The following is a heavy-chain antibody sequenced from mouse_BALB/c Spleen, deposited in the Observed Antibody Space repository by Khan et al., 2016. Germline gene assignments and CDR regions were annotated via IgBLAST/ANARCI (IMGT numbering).Heavy chain of an antibody. CDR1: GCDFSRYW. J-gene: IGHJ2*01. D-gene: IGHD1-1*01. CDR2: INPDSSTI. CDR3: ARLYYYGCVDY. V-gene: IGHV4-1*02. Sequence: EVKLLESGGGLVQPGGSLKLSCAASGCDFSRYWMNWVRQAPGKGLEWIGEINPDSSTINYTPSLKDKFIISRDNAKNTLYLQMRKVRSEDTALYYCARLYYYGCVDYWGQGTTLTVSS.